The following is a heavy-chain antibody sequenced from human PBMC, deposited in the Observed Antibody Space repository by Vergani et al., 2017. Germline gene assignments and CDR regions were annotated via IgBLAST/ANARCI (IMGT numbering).Heavy chain of an antibody. CDR1: GFTFSSYA. CDR2: ISGSGGST. CDR3: ARERVAAAGLYYYYGMDV. Sequence: EVQLLESGGGLVQPGGSLRLSCAASGFTFSSYAMSWVRQAPGKGLEWVSAISGSGGSTYYADSVKGRSTISRDNSKNTLYLQMNSLRAEDTAVYYCARERVAAAGLYYYYGMDVWGQGTTVTVSS. V-gene: IGHV3-23*01. J-gene: IGHJ6*02. D-gene: IGHD6-13*01.